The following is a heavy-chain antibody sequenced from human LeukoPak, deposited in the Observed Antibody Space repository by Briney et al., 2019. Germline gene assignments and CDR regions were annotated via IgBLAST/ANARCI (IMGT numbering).Heavy chain of an antibody. D-gene: IGHD6-19*01. CDR2: ISGSGGST. V-gene: IGHV3-23*01. Sequence: NPGGSLRLSCAASGFTFSSYAMSWVRQAPGKGLEWVSAISGSGGSTYYADSVKGRFTISRDNSKNTLYLQMNSLRAEDTAVYYCARSGWYVEYYFDYWGQGTLVTVSS. CDR1: GFTFSSYA. CDR3: ARSGWYVEYYFDY. J-gene: IGHJ4*02.